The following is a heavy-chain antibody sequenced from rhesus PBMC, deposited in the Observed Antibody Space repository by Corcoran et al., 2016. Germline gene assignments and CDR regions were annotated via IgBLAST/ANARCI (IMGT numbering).Heavy chain of an antibody. CDR2: IGGSSGST. Sequence: QVQLQESGPGLVKPSETLSLTCAVSGYSISSGYGWSWIRQPPGKGLGWMGFIGGSSGSTNYHPSLKSRVTISKDTSKNQFSLKLSSVTAADTAVYYCARREVVVSATGSAYYFDYWGQGVLVTVSS. CDR1: GYSISSGYG. CDR3: ARREVVVSATGSAYYFDY. D-gene: IGHD2-39*02. V-gene: IGHV4-127*01. J-gene: IGHJ4*01.